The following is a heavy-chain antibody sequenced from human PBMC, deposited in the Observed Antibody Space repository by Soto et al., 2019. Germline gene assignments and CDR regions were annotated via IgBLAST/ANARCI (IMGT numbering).Heavy chain of an antibody. J-gene: IGHJ6*02. CDR3: AREVVVPAATKYYYHGMDV. Sequence: ASVKVSCKASGYTFTSYYMHWVRQAPGQGLEWMGIINPSGGSTSYAQKFQGRVTMTTDTSTSTAYMELRSLRSDDTAVYYCAREVVVPAATKYYYHGMDVWGQGTTVTVSS. CDR2: INPSGGST. CDR1: GYTFTSYY. D-gene: IGHD2-2*01. V-gene: IGHV1-46*01.